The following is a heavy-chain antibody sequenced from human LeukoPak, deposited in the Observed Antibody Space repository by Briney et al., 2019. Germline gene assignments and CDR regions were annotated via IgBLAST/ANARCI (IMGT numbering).Heavy chain of an antibody. V-gene: IGHV3-23*01. D-gene: IGHD5-12*01. CDR3: AKYMTPDAVAAIPPFDY. CDR1: GYGFSSYA. J-gene: IGHJ4*02. CDR2: VTGIVGRT. Sequence: GRTLRLSCAASGYGFSSYAVSWVRPGPGKGLEWVSSVTGIVGRTYYAGYVDGRSTISRDNSKSTVYLQMNSLRAEDTAVYYCAKYMTPDAVAAIPPFDYWGQGTLVTVSS.